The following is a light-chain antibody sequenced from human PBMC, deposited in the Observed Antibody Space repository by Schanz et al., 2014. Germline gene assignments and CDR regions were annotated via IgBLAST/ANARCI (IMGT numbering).Light chain of an antibody. Sequence: QSALTQPASVSGSPGQSITISCTGTSSDVGGYNYVSWYQHHPGKAPKLRIYDVSNRPSGVSDRFSGSKSGNKACLTISGLQAEDEADYYCSSYTGSSPQVFGGGTKLPVL. CDR2: DVS. J-gene: IGLJ3*02. V-gene: IGLV2-14*03. CDR3: SSYTGSSPQV. CDR1: SSDVGGYNY.